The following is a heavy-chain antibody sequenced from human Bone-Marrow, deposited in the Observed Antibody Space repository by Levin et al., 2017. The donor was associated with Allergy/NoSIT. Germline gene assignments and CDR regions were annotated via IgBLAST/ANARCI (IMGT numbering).Heavy chain of an antibody. D-gene: IGHD2-21*02. Sequence: SETLSLTCAVSGDSISSSNWWSWVRQPPGKGLEWIGEIYQSGNTSYNPSLKSRATISVDKSKNQFSLKLISVTAADTAEYYCATCGDDCIDVFGIWGQGTMVTVSS. CDR2: IYQSGNT. V-gene: IGHV4-4*02. J-gene: IGHJ3*02. CDR3: ATCGDDCIDVFGI. CDR1: GDSISSSNW.